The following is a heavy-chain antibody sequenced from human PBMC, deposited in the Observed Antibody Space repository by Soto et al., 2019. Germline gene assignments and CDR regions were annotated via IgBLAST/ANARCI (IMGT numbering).Heavy chain of an antibody. Sequence: SVEVSCKASGGTFSSYAISWVRQAPGQGLEWMGGIIPIFGTANYAQKFQGRVTITADESTSTAYMELSSLRSEDTAVYYCASVIAAAGYYYYYGMDVWGQGTTVTVSS. CDR3: ASVIAAAGYYYYYGMDV. D-gene: IGHD6-13*01. CDR2: IIPIFGTA. V-gene: IGHV1-69*13. CDR1: GGTFSSYA. J-gene: IGHJ6*02.